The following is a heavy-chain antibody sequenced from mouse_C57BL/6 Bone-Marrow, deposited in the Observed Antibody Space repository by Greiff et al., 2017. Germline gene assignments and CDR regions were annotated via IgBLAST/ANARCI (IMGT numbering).Heavy chain of an antibody. Sequence: EVQLQQSGPELVKPGASVKISCKASGYTFTDYYMNWVKQSHGKSLEWIGDINPNNGGTSYNQKFKGKATLTVDKSSSTAYMELRSLTSEGSAVYYCASQSLRRGYYYAMDYWGQGTSVTVSA. V-gene: IGHV1-26*01. CDR1: GYTFTDYY. D-gene: IGHD6-2*01. CDR3: ASQSLRRGYYYAMDY. CDR2: INPNNGGT. J-gene: IGHJ4*01.